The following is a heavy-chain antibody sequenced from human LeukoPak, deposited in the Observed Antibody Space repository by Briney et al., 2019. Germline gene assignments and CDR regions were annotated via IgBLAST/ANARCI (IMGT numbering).Heavy chain of an antibody. V-gene: IGHV1-24*01. CDR2: FDPEDGEA. CDR1: GYTLTELS. D-gene: IGHD2-15*01. CDR3: AADEGFLLSN. J-gene: IGHJ4*02. Sequence: GASVTVSCKVSGYTLTELSMHWVRQAPGKGLEWMGGFDPEDGEAIYTQKFQGRVTMTEDTSTDTAYMELSSLRSDDTAVYYCAADEGFLLSNWGQGTLVTVSS.